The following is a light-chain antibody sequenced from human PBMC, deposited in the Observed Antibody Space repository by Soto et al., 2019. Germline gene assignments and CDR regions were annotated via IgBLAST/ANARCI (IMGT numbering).Light chain of an antibody. CDR1: QTISSW. J-gene: IGKJ2*03. CDR3: QQYIPSYPYS. V-gene: IGKV1-5*03. CDR2: KAS. Sequence: DIQMTQSPSTLSASVGDRVTITCRASQTISSWLAWYQQKPGKAPNLLIYKASILEDGVPSRFRGSGSGTAVTITISSLQPDDFVRYYCQQYIPSYPYSFGQGTKLQT.